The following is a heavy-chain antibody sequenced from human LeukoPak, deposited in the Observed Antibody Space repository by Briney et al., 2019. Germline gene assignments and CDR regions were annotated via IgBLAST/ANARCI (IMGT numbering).Heavy chain of an antibody. D-gene: IGHD6-13*01. CDR2: IIPILGIA. CDR3: ARDLQKIAAAGTARSYGMDV. Sequence: RASVKVSCKASGGTFSSYAISWVRQAPGQGLEWMGRIIPILGIANYAQKFQGRVTITADKSTSTACMELSSLRSEDTAVYYCARDLQKIAAAGTARSYGMDVWGQGTTVTVSS. V-gene: IGHV1-69*04. J-gene: IGHJ6*02. CDR1: GGTFSSYA.